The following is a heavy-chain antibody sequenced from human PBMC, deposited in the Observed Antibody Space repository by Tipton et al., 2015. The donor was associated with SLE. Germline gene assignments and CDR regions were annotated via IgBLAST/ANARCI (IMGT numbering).Heavy chain of an antibody. CDR3: ARDKDGYNIFDY. CDR1: GFTFEDYS. V-gene: IGHV3-9*01. Sequence: SLRLSCTTSGFTFEDYSMHWVRQAPGKGLEWVSGINWTGVSLGHADSVKGRFTISRDNAKNSLYLQMRSLRVEDTALYFCARDKDGYNIFDYWGQGTLVAVSS. J-gene: IGHJ4*02. CDR2: INWTGVSL. D-gene: IGHD5-24*01.